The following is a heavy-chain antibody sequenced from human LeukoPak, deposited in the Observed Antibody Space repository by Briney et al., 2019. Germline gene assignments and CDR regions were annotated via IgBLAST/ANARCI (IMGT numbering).Heavy chain of an antibody. V-gene: IGHV1-2*04. CDR2: INPNSGGT. J-gene: IGHJ3*02. D-gene: IGHD2-2*02. Sequence: ASVKVSCKASGYTFTGYYMHWVRQAPGQGLEWMGWINPNSGGTNYAQKFQGWVTMTRDTSISTAYMELSRLRSDDTAVYYCARYCSSTSCYTLGDDAFDIWGQGTMVTVSS. CDR1: GYTFTGYY. CDR3: ARYCSSTSCYTLGDDAFDI.